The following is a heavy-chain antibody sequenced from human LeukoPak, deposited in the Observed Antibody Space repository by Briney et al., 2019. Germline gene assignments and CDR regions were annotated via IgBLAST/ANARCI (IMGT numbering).Heavy chain of an antibody. Sequence: GGSLRLSCAASGFTFSSYWMSWVRQAPGKGLEWVANIKQDGSEKYYVDSVKGRFTISRDNAKNSLYLQMNSLRAEDTAVYYCERVFKFYDNSGYYYWGQGTLVTVSS. D-gene: IGHD3-22*01. CDR2: IKQDGSEK. CDR3: ERVFKFYDNSGYYY. CDR1: GFTFSSYW. J-gene: IGHJ4*02. V-gene: IGHV3-7*01.